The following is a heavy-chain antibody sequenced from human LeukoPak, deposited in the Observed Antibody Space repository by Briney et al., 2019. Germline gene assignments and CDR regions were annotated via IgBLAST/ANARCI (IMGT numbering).Heavy chain of an antibody. Sequence: TSETLSLTCTVSGGSISSYFWSWIRQSPGKGLEWIGYIYYSGSTSYNPSLMSRVTISVDTSKSHFSLRLTSVTAADTAVYYCARGGWLKSGDYFDYWGQGTLVTVSS. CDR1: GGSISSYF. V-gene: IGHV4-59*01. J-gene: IGHJ4*02. CDR2: IYYSGST. D-gene: IGHD5-24*01. CDR3: ARGGWLKSGDYFDY.